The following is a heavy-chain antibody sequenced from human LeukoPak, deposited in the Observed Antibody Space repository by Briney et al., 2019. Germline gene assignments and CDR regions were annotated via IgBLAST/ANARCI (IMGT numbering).Heavy chain of an antibody. CDR3: ARGIYSSSWYPWSFDY. Sequence: GGSLRLSCAASGFTFSDYYMSWIRQAPGKGLEWVSYISSSGSTIYYADSVKGRFTISRDNAKNSLYLQMNSLRAEDTAVYYCARGIYSSSWYPWSFDYWGQGTLVTVSS. V-gene: IGHV3-11*01. CDR2: ISSSGSTI. J-gene: IGHJ4*02. D-gene: IGHD6-13*01. CDR1: GFTFSDYY.